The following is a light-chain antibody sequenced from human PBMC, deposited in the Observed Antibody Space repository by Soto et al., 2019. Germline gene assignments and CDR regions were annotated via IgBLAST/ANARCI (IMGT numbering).Light chain of an antibody. Sequence: EIVLTQSPGTLSLSPGERATLSCRASQSVSSTYLAWYQQKPGQAPRLLIYDASSRATGIPDRFSGSGSGTDFTLTISRLEPEDFAVYYCQQYGSSLYTFGQGTKLXIK. CDR1: QSVSSTY. CDR3: QQYGSSLYT. V-gene: IGKV3-20*01. J-gene: IGKJ2*01. CDR2: DAS.